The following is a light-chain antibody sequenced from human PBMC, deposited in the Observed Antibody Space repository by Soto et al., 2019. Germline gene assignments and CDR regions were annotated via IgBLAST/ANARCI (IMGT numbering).Light chain of an antibody. Sequence: EIVLTQSPGTLSLSPGESATLSCTASQSVTNNYLAWYQQRPGQAPRLLFFGASSRATGIPDRFNGRGSGTDFALTITSLEPEDFAVYYCQQYGRSRLTFGGGTRVEIK. CDR2: GAS. CDR3: QQYGRSRLT. V-gene: IGKV3-20*01. J-gene: IGKJ4*01. CDR1: QSVTNNY.